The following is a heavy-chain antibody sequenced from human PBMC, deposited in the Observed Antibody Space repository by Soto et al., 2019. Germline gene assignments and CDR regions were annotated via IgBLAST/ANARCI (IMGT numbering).Heavy chain of an antibody. V-gene: IGHV4-59*08. CDR2: IYYSGST. CDR1: GVSISSYY. Sequence: SDTLSLTCTVSGVSISSYYWSWIQQPPGKGLEWIGYIYYSGSTTYKPSFNSRATISVDTSKNQFSLKLSSVTAADTAVYYCARHGAEWELLLDDCWGEGTLVTVS. CDR3: ARHGAEWELLLDDC. D-gene: IGHD1-26*01. J-gene: IGHJ4*02.